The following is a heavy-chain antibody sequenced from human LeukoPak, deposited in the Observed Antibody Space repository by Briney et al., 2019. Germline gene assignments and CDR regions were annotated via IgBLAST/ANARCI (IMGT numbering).Heavy chain of an antibody. CDR2: ISWNSGSR. J-gene: IGHJ4*02. V-gene: IGHV3-9*01. Sequence: PGGSLRLSCAASGFTFDNHAMHWVRQAPGKGLEWVSGISWNSGSRGYADSVKGRFTISRDNARNSLSLEMNSLRAEDTALYFCARDRGLTVYHFDYWGQGILVTASS. CDR1: GFTFDNHA. D-gene: IGHD3-10*01. CDR3: ARDRGLTVYHFDY.